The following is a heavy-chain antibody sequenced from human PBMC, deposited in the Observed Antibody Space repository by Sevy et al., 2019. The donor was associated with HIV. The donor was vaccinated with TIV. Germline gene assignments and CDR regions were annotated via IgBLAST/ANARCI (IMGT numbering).Heavy chain of an antibody. V-gene: IGHV3-9*01. Sequence: GGSLRLSCAASEFNFDDYGMHWVRQAPGKGLEWVSGISWHSGTIGYADSVKGRFTVSRDNAKNSLYLQMNSLRAEDTALYYCAKGAYSSNWRMNWCFDLWGRGTLVTVSS. CDR1: EFNFDDYG. D-gene: IGHD6-13*01. CDR3: AKGAYSSNWRMNWCFDL. J-gene: IGHJ2*01. CDR2: ISWHSGTI.